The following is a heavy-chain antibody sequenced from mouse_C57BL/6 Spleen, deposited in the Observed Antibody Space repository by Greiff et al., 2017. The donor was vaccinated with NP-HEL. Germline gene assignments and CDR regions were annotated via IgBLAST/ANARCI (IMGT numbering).Heavy chain of an antibody. CDR2: IHPNSGST. CDR3: ALYYGSSYWYFDV. V-gene: IGHV1-64*01. J-gene: IGHJ1*03. CDR1: GYTFTSYW. Sequence: VQLQQPGAELVKPGASVKLSCKASGYTFTSYWMHWVKQRPGQGLEWIGMIHPNSGSTNYNEKFKSKATLTVDKSSSTAYMQLSSLTSEDSAVYYCALYYGSSYWYFDVWGTGTTVTFSS. D-gene: IGHD1-1*01.